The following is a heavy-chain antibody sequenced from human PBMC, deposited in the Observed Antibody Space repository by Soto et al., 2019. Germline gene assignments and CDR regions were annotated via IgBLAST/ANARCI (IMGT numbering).Heavy chain of an antibody. CDR2: INHSGST. J-gene: IGHJ5*02. V-gene: IGHV4-34*01. CDR3: ARVRSTLVYGSGSYYNALKWFDP. Sequence: SETLSLTCAVYGGSFSGYYWSWIRQPPGKGLEWIGEINHSGSTNYNPSLKSRVTISEDTSKNQFSLKLTSVTAPDTAVYYCARVRSTLVYGSGSYYNALKWFDPWGQGTQVT. CDR1: GGSFSGYY. D-gene: IGHD3-10*01.